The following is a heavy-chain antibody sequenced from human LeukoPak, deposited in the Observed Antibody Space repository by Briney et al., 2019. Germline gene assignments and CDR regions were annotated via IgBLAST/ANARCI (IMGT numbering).Heavy chain of an antibody. Sequence: PGRSLRLSCAASGFTFSSYGMHWVRQAPGKGLEWVAVISYDGSNKYYADSVKGRFTISRDNSKNTLYLQMNSLSAEDTAVYYCARGGYTYTYWGQGTLVTVSS. J-gene: IGHJ4*02. V-gene: IGHV3-30*03. CDR3: ARGGYTYTY. CDR1: GFTFSSYG. CDR2: ISYDGSNK. D-gene: IGHD5-18*01.